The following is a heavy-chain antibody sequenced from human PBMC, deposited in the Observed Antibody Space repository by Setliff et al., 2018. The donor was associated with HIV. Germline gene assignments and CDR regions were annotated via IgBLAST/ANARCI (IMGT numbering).Heavy chain of an antibody. CDR3: ARGDTYYHDRSGYVKSALDAFDI. D-gene: IGHD3-22*01. Sequence: SETLSLTCTVSGDSISSSSYYWSWIRLLPAGKGLEWIGHIHTSGSTNYNPSLESRVIISVDMSKNQFSLNLNSVTAADTAVYHCARGDTYYHDRSGYVKSALDAFDIWGRGTLVTVSS. CDR2: IHTSGST. CDR1: GDSISSSSYY. V-gene: IGHV4-61*09. J-gene: IGHJ3*02.